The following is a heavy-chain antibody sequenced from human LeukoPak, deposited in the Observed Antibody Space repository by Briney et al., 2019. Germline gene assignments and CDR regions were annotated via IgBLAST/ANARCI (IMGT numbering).Heavy chain of an antibody. CDR2: IVVCSGNT. D-gene: IGHD2-15*01. J-gene: IGHJ5*02. CDR3: AAVGRIYCSGGSCYSGTNNWFDP. CDR1: GFTFTSSA. V-gene: IGHV1-58*01. Sequence: SLKVSSTASGFTFTSSAVHCVRQSRGQRLKGIGWIVVCSGNTNYEQKFQERATIPRDMSTRRAYMELSSLRSEDTGVYYCAAVGRIYCSGGSCYSGTNNWFDPWGQGSLVTVSS.